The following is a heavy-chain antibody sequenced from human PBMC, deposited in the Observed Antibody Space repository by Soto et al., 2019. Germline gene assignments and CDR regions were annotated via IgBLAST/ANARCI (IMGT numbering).Heavy chain of an antibody. V-gene: IGHV3-21*06. CDR2: TISTTNYI. CDR3: ARESEDPASNFDS. Sequence: XGSLILSCAASGFIFTRYRMNWVRQAPGKGLDWVSSTISTTNYIYYGDSMKGRFTISRDNAKNSLYLEMNSLRAEDTAVYYCARESEDPASNFDSWGQGNLVPVSS. J-gene: IGHJ4*02. CDR1: GFIFTRYR.